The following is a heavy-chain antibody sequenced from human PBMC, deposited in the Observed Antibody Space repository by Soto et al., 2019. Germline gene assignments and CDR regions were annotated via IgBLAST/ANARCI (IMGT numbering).Heavy chain of an antibody. D-gene: IGHD2-21*02. V-gene: IGHV4-59*01. CDR2: IYYSGST. CDR3: ARGSGGVVVTANFDY. J-gene: IGHJ4*02. Sequence: SETLSLTCTVSGGSISSYYWSWIRQPPGKGLEWIGYIYYSGSTNYNPSLKSRVTISVDTSKNQFSLKLSSVTAADTAVYYCARGSGGVVVTANFDYWGQGTLVTVSS. CDR1: GGSISSYY.